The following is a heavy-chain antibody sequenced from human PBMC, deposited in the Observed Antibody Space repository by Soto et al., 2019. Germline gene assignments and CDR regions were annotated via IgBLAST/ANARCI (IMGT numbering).Heavy chain of an antibody. Sequence: QVQLVESGGGVVQPGRSLRLSCAASGFSFSSYGMHWVRQAPGKGLEWVAMISYDGSTILYEDSVKGRFTISRDNSKNTLYLQMSSLRPEDTAVYYCAKGCVGGGKCFYIDHWGQGTLVTVSS. V-gene: IGHV3-33*05. D-gene: IGHD2-15*01. CDR1: GFSFSSYG. J-gene: IGHJ4*02. CDR2: ISYDGSTI. CDR3: AKGCVGGGKCFYIDH.